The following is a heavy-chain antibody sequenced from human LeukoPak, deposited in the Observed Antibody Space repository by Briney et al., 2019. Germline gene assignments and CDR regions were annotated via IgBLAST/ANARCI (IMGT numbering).Heavy chain of an antibody. D-gene: IGHD6-13*01. J-gene: IGHJ4*02. CDR2: IYHSGST. Sequence: PSETLSLTCAVSGGSISTSNWCSWVRQPPGKGLEWIGEIYHSGSTNYNPSLKSRVTISVDKSKNQFSLKLTSVTAADTAVYYCARETAGGNYYFDYWGQGTLVTVSS. V-gene: IGHV4-4*02. CDR1: GGSISTSNW. CDR3: ARETAGGNYYFDY.